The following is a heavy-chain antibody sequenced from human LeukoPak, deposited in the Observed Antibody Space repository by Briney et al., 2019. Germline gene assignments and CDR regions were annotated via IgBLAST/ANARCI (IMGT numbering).Heavy chain of an antibody. CDR1: GYTFTSYG. V-gene: IGHV1-18*01. D-gene: IGHD3-16*02. CDR2: ISAYNGNT. Sequence: ASVKVSCKASGYTFTSYGISWVRQAPGQGLEWMGWISAYNGNTNYAQKLQGRVTMTTDTSTSTAYMELRSLRSDDTAVYYCARVQGDYVWGSYRSIDYWGQGTLVTVSS. CDR3: ARVQGDYVWGSYRSIDY. J-gene: IGHJ4*02.